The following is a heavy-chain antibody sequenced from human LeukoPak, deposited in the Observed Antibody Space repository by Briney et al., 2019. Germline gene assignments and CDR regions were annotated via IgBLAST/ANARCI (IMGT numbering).Heavy chain of an antibody. CDR2: IKQDGSEK. V-gene: IGHV3-7*01. CDR3: ARDKNSGSYFSNWFDP. D-gene: IGHD1-26*01. Sequence: GGSLRLSCAASGFTFSSYWMSWVRQAPGKGLEWVANIKQDGSEKYYVDSVKGRFTISRDNAKNSLYLQMNSLRAEDTAVYYCARDKNSGSYFSNWFDPWGQGTLVTVSS. J-gene: IGHJ5*02. CDR1: GFTFSSYW.